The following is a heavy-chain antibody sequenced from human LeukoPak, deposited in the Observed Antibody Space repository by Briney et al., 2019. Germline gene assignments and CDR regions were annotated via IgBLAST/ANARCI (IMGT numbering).Heavy chain of an antibody. D-gene: IGHD5-18*01. CDR2: ISAYNGNT. J-gene: IGHJ4*02. CDR1: GYTFTSYG. V-gene: IGHV1-18*01. CDR3: ARAPAGYSYGHVDY. Sequence: ASVKVSCTASGYTFTSYGISWVRQAPGQGLEWMGWISAYNGNTNYAQKLQGRVTMTTDTSTSTAYMELRSLRSDDTAVYYCARAPAGYSYGHVDYWGQGTLVTVSS.